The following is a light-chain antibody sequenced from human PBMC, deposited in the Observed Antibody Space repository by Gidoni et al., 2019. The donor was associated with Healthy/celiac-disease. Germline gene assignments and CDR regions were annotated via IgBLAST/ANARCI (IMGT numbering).Light chain of an antibody. CDR1: QSIRDW. CDR2: KAS. J-gene: IGKJ1*01. V-gene: IGKV1-5*03. CDR3: QLYDIESPKM. Sequence: DIPMTQSPSTLSASLGDRVTITCRASQSIRDWLAWYQQKPGKAPNPLIYKASSLEAGGTSRFSGSGSGTEYTLTSISLEPDEFATYYCQLYDIESPKMFXQXTKVXIK.